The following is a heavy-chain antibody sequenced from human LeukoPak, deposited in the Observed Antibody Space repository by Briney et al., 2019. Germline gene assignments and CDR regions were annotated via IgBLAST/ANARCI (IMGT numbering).Heavy chain of an antibody. CDR2: ISSSSSYI. J-gene: IGHJ4*02. Sequence: GGSLRLSCAASGFTFSSYSMNWVRQAPGKGLEWVSSISSSSSYIYYADSVKGRFTISRDNAKNSLYLQMNRLRAEDTAVYYCAREKAFCGGDCYPTPFDYWGQGTLVTVSS. CDR3: AREKAFCGGDCYPTPFDY. CDR1: GFTFSSYS. D-gene: IGHD2-21*01. V-gene: IGHV3-21*01.